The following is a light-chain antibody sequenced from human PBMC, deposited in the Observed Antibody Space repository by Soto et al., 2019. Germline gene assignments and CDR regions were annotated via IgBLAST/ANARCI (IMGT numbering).Light chain of an antibody. Sequence: QSALTQPASVSGSPGQSITISCTGTSSDVGSRNLVSWYQHYAGKVPKLVIYEGSKRPSGISNRFSGSQSGNTASLTISGLQAEDEADYYCCSYTGVYTLVIFGGGTKVTVL. CDR1: SSDVGSRNL. V-gene: IGLV2-23*01. CDR2: EGS. J-gene: IGLJ2*01. CDR3: CSYTGVYTLVI.